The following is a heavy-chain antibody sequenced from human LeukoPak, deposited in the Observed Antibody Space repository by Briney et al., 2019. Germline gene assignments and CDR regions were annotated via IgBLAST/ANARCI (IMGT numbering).Heavy chain of an antibody. CDR1: GDSISYYY. J-gene: IGHJ4*02. V-gene: IGHV4-4*07. Sequence: SETLSLTCSVSGDSISYYYWNWIRQSAGKGLEWIGRISTSGDTKYNPSLKSRVTISVDTSKNEFSLKLSSVAAADTAVYYCATQILLCHYYWGQGTLVTVSS. CDR3: ATQILLCHYY. CDR2: ISTSGDT. D-gene: IGHD2/OR15-2a*01.